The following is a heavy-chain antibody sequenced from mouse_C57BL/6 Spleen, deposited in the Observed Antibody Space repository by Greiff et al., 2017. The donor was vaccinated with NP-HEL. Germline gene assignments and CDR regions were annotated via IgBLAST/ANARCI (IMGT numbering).Heavy chain of an antibody. V-gene: IGHV1-20*01. CDR3: ARGDYGSSWGAWFAY. J-gene: IGHJ3*01. CDR1: GYSFTGYF. Sequence: EVQLQQSGPELVKPGDSVKISCKASGYSFTGYFMNWVMQSHGKSLEWIGRINPYNGDTFYNQKFKGKATLTVDKSSSTAHMELRSLTSEDSAVYYCARGDYGSSWGAWFAYWGQGTLVTVSA. CDR2: INPYNGDT. D-gene: IGHD1-1*01.